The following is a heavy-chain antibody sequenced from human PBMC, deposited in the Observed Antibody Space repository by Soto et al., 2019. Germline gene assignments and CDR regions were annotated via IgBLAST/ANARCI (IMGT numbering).Heavy chain of an antibody. CDR3: ARAHYYDSSGPNWFDP. CDR2: INHSGST. J-gene: IGHJ5*02. V-gene: IGHV4-34*01. D-gene: IGHD3-22*01. CDR1: GGSFSGYY. Sequence: PSETLSLTCAVYGGSFSGYYWSWIRQPPGKGLEWIGEINHSGSTNYNPSLKSRVTISVDTSKNQFSLKLSSVTAADTAVYYCARAHYYDSSGPNWFDPWGQGTLVTVSS.